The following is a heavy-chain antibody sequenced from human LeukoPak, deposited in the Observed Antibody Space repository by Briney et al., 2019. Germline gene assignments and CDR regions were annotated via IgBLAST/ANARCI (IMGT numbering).Heavy chain of an antibody. D-gene: IGHD2-21*01. V-gene: IGHV4-34*01. CDR2: INHSGST. CDR3: ARKVRGGDCFNY. J-gene: IGHJ4*02. Sequence: SETLSLTCAVYGGSFSGYYWSWIRQPPGKGLEWIGEINHSGSTNYNPSFKSRVTISVDTSKNQFSLKLSSVTAADTAVYYCARKVRGGDCFNYWGQGTLVTVSS. CDR1: GGSFSGYY.